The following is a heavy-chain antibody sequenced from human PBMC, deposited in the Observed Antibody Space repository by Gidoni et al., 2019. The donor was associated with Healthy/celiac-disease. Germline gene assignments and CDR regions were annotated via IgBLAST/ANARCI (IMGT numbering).Heavy chain of an antibody. V-gene: IGHV4-59*01. CDR3: ARTSYYDFWSGYASYFDY. CDR1: GGSISSYY. D-gene: IGHD3-3*01. CDR2: IYYSGST. Sequence: QVQLQASGPGLVKPSETLSLPFTVSGGSISSYYWSWIRQPPGKGLEWIGYIYYSGSTNYNPSLKSRVTISVDTSKNQFSLKLSSVTAADTAVYYCARTSYYDFWSGYASYFDYWGQGTLVTVSS. J-gene: IGHJ4*02.